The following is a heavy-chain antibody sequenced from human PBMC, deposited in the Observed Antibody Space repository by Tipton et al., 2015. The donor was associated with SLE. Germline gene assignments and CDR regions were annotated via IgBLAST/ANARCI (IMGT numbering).Heavy chain of an antibody. J-gene: IGHJ1*01. V-gene: IGHV4-61*09. Sequence: TLSLTCTVSGGSISSGSYYWSWIRQPAGKGLEWIGHIYTSGSTNYRPSLKSRVTISVDTSKNQFSLKLSSVTAADMAVYYCARDRGQQLQRGYFQHWGQGTLVTVSS. CDR3: ARDRGQQLQRGYFQH. D-gene: IGHD6-13*01. CDR1: GGSISSGSYY. CDR2: IYTSGST.